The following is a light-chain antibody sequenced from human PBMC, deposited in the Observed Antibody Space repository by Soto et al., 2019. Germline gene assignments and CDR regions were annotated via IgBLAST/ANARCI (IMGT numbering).Light chain of an antibody. Sequence: EKVMTQSPATLSVSPGERATLSCRASQNVKTRLAWYQQQPGQAPRLLIYDAFTRATGIPARFSGSASGTDFTLTISSLQSEDFAVYYCQQYDEWPLTFGGGTKVEIK. CDR2: DAF. V-gene: IGKV3-15*01. J-gene: IGKJ4*01. CDR1: QNVKTR. CDR3: QQYDEWPLT.